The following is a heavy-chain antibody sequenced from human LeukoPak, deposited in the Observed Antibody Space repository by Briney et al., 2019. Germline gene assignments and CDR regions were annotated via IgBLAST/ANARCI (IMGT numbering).Heavy chain of an antibody. CDR2: IWYDGSNK. CDR1: GFTFSTYG. V-gene: IGHV3-33*06. Sequence: GGSLRLSCAASGFTFSTYGMHWVRQAPGTGLEWVAIIWYDGSNKYYADSVKGRFTISRDNSRNTLYLQMNSLRAEDTAVYYCAKPPYYYDSSGYLHYFDYWGQGTLVTVSS. CDR3: AKPPYYYDSSGYLHYFDY. J-gene: IGHJ4*02. D-gene: IGHD3-22*01.